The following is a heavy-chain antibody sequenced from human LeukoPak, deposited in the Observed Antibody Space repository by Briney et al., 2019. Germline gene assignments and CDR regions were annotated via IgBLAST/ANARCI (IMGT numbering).Heavy chain of an antibody. V-gene: IGHV1-46*01. Sequence: GGSLRLSCAASGFTFSSYAMSWVRQAPGQGLEWMGIINPSGGSTSYAQKFQGRVTMTRDTSTSTVYMELSSLRSEDTAVYYCARGSGNYGEGMGDYWGQGTLVTVSS. CDR2: INPSGGST. CDR1: GFTFSSYA. J-gene: IGHJ4*02. CDR3: ARGSGNYGEGMGDY. D-gene: IGHD4-11*01.